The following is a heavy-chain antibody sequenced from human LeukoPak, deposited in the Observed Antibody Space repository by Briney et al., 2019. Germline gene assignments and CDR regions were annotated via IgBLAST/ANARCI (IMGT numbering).Heavy chain of an antibody. CDR2: IKQDGSEM. V-gene: IGHV3-7*03. CDR1: GFTFSGAA. J-gene: IGHJ4*02. D-gene: IGHD4-11*01. CDR3: VRSPFSNGY. Sequence: GGSLRLSCTTSGFTFSGAAMTWVRQAPGKGLEWVANIKQDGSEMYYVDSVKGRFTISRDNAKNSLYLQMNSLRAEDTAVYYCVRSPFSNGYWGQGTLVTVSS.